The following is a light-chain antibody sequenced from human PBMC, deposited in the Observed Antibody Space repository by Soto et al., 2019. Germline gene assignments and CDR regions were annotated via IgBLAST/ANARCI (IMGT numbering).Light chain of an antibody. V-gene: IGLV2-23*01. J-gene: IGLJ2*01. CDR2: EGS. Sequence: QSALTQPASVSGSPGQSITISCTSYNLVSWYQHHPCKAPKHMIYEGSNRPSGVSDRVFGSKYGNTASLTISGLQAEDEADYCCSSYAGALVFGGGTSLTVL. CDR3: SSYAGALV. CDR1: SYNL.